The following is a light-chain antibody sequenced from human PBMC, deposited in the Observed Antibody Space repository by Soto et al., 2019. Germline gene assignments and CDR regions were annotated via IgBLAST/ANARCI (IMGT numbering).Light chain of an antibody. V-gene: IGKV3-15*01. CDR1: QSVSSN. Sequence: EIVMTQSPATLSVSPGERATLHCRASQSVSSNLGWYQHKPGQAPRLLIYGASTRATGIPARFSGSGSGTEFSLTISSLQSEDFAVYYCQPYDNWPPITFGQGTRLEIK. CDR2: GAS. J-gene: IGKJ5*01. CDR3: QPYDNWPPIT.